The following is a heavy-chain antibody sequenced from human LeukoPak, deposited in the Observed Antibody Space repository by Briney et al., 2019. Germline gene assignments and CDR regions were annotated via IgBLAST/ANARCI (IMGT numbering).Heavy chain of an antibody. CDR3: TTGEAGSSSLDY. Sequence: PGGSLRLSCAASGFTFSNAWMSWVRQAPGKGLEWVGRIKSKTDGGTTDYAAPVKGRFTISRDDSKNTLYLQMNSLKTEDTAVYYCTTGEAGSSSLDYWGQGILVTVSS. CDR1: GFTFSNAW. J-gene: IGHJ4*02. V-gene: IGHV3-15*01. D-gene: IGHD6-6*01. CDR2: IKSKTDGGTT.